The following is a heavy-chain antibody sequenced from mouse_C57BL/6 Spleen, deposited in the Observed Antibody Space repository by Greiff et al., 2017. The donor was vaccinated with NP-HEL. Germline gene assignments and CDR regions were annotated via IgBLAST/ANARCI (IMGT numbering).Heavy chain of an antibody. J-gene: IGHJ2*01. D-gene: IGHD1-1*01. CDR3: AGLLLDY. Sequence: VQLQQPGAELVKPGASVKLSCKASGYTFTSYWMQWVKQRPGQGLEWIGEIDPSDSYTNYNQKFKGKATLTVDTSSSTAYMQLSSLTSEDSAVYYCAGLLLDYWGQGTTLTVSS. V-gene: IGHV1-50*01. CDR2: IDPSDSYT. CDR1: GYTFTSYW.